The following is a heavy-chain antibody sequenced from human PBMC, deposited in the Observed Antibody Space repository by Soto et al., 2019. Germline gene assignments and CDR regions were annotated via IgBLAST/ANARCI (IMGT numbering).Heavy chain of an antibody. CDR2: ISYDGSNK. CDR1: GFTFSSYA. V-gene: IGHV3-30-3*01. J-gene: IGHJ6*02. CDR3: ARAGCAGGSCYTLVGLRYGMDV. D-gene: IGHD2-15*01. Sequence: QVQLVESGGGVVQPGRSLRLSCAASGFTFSSYAMHWVRQAPGKGLEWVAVISYDGSNKYYADSVKGRFTISRDNSKNTLYRHMHRLRAEDTAVYYCARAGCAGGSCYTLVGLRYGMDVWGQGTTVTVSS.